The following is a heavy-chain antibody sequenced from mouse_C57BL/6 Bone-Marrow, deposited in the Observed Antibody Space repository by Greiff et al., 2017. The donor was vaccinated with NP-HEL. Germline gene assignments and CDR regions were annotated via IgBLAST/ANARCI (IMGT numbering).Heavy chain of an antibody. CDR2: IYPRSGNT. Sequence: VMLVESGAELARPGASVKLSCKASGYTFTSYGISWVKQRTGQGLEWIGEIYPRSGNTYYNEKFKGKATLTADKSSSTAYMELRSLTSEDSAVYFCARGGNCYGSSYDWYFDVGGTGTTVTVSS. J-gene: IGHJ1*03. CDR3: ARGGNCYGSSYDWYFDV. D-gene: IGHD1-1*01. CDR1: GYTFTSYG. V-gene: IGHV1-81*01.